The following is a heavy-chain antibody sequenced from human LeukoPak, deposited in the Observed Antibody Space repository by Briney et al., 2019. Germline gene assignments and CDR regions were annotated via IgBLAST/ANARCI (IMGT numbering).Heavy chain of an antibody. CDR3: ARDFFGGDYGD. V-gene: IGHV4-30-4*01. CDR1: GGSISSGDYY. Sequence: KTSETLSLTCTVSGGSISSGDYYWSWIRQPPGKGLEWIGYIYYSGSTYYNPSLKSRVTISVDTSKNQFSLKLSSVTAADTAVYYCARDFFGGDYGDWGQGTLVTVSS. CDR2: IYYSGST. J-gene: IGHJ4*02. D-gene: IGHD4-17*01.